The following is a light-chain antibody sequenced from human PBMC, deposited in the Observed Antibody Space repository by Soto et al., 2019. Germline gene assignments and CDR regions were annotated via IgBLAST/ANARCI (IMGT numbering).Light chain of an antibody. V-gene: IGKV1-8*01. Sequence: AIRMTQSPSSFSASTGDRVTITCRASQGISSYLAWYQQKPGKAPKLLIYAASTLQSGVPSRFSGSGSGTDFTLTISCLQSEDFATYYRQQYYSYPLTFGPGTKVDIK. CDR1: QGISSY. CDR3: QQYYSYPLT. J-gene: IGKJ3*01. CDR2: AAS.